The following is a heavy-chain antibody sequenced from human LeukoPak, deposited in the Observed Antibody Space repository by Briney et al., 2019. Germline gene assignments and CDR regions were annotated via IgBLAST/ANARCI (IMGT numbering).Heavy chain of an antibody. CDR1: GFTFSNAW. D-gene: IGHD6-19*01. CDR2: IKSKTDGGTT. CDR3: TAESSGWAYFFCL. V-gene: IGHV3-15*01. J-gene: IGHJ4*02. Sequence: PGGSLRLSCAASGFTFSNAWMSWVRQAPGKGLEWVGRIKSKTDGGTTDYAAPVKGRFTISRDDSKNTLYLQMNSVKTEDTAVYFCTAESSGWAYFFCLWGPGTLVPVFS.